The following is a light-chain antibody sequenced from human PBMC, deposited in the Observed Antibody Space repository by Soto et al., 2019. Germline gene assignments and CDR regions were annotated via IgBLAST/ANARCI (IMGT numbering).Light chain of an antibody. CDR2: KGS. CDR1: QRVNDW. CDR3: HQYTVPWA. Sequence: DIQMTQSPSTLSASVGDRVTITCRASQRVNDWMAWYQQKPGKAPKLLIYKGSILENGVPSRFSGGGGGTEFTLTISSLQPDYFATYYCHQYTVPWAFGPGTKL. V-gene: IGKV1-5*03. J-gene: IGKJ1*01.